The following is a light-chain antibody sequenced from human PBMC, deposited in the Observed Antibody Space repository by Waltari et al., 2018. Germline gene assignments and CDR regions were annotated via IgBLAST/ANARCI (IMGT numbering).Light chain of an antibody. Sequence: QSVLTQPPSASGTPGQRVTISCSGSSSNIGSNYVYWYQQLPRTAPKRLSYRNNQRPSGVPDRFSGSKSGTSASLAISGLRSEDEADYYCAAWDDSLSGPVFGGGTKLTVL. CDR3: AAWDDSLSGPV. CDR2: RNN. V-gene: IGLV1-47*01. CDR1: SSNIGSNY. J-gene: IGLJ3*02.